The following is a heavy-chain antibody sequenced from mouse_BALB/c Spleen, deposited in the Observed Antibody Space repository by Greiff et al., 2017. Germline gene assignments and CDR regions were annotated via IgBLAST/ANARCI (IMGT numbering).Heavy chain of an antibody. CDR3: ANYGDHYYAMDY. CDR2: IWRGGST. D-gene: IGHD1-1*01. CDR1: GFSLTSYG. Sequence: SGPSLVQPSQSLSITCTVSGFSLTSYGVHWVRQSPGKGLEWLGVIWRGGSTDYNAAFMSRLSITKDNSKSQVFFKMNSLQADDTAIYYCANYGDHYYAMDYWGQGTSVTVSS. V-gene: IGHV2-5-1*01. J-gene: IGHJ4*01.